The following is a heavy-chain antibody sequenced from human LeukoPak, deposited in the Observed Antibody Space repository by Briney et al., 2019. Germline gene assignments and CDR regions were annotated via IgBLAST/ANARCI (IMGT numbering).Heavy chain of an antibody. CDR3: ARDRRLRYFDWLSLPTHYYYYGMDV. CDR2: IYYSGST. CDR1: GGSISSGDYY. V-gene: IGHV4-30-4*01. D-gene: IGHD3-9*01. Sequence: SETLSLTCTVSGGSISSGDYYWSWIRQPPGEGLEWIGYIYYSGSTYYNPSLKSRVTISVDTSKNQFSLKLSSVTAADTAVYYCARDRRLRYFDWLSLPTHYYYYGMDVWGQGTTVTVSS. J-gene: IGHJ6*02.